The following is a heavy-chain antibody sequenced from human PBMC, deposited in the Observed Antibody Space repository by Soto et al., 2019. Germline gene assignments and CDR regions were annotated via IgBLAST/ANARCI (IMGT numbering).Heavy chain of an antibody. CDR3: ATFSSSSYYDSSAYH. V-gene: IGHV3-23*01. CDR2: ISGSGGTT. Sequence: EVQLLESGGGLVQPGGSLRLSCAASGFTFSSYAMSWVRQAPGKGLEWVSAISGSGGTTYYADSVKGRFTISRDNSKNTLYLQMTTLRAEDTAVYYCATFSSSSYYDSSAYHWGQGTLVTVSS. CDR1: GFTFSSYA. D-gene: IGHD3-22*01. J-gene: IGHJ4*02.